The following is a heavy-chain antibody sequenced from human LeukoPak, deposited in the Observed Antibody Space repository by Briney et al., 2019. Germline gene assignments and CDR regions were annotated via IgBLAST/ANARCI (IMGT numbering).Heavy chain of an antibody. CDR1: GYTFISYY. V-gene: IGHV1-46*01. J-gene: IGHJ4*02. CDR3: ARETLRDDYNSGYFDY. D-gene: IGHD5-24*01. Sequence: GASVKFSCKASGYTFISYYIHWVRQAPGQGFEWMGIINPSSGSTTYAQKFQGRVTMSRDTSTSTVYMELSSLTSDDTAVYYCARETLRDDYNSGYFDYWGQGTLVTVSS. CDR2: INPSSGST.